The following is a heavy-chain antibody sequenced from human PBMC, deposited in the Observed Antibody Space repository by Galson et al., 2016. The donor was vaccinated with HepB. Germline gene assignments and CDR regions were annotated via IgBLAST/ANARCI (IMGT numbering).Heavy chain of an antibody. CDR3: AEATMATKGAIDY. V-gene: IGHV3-9*01. J-gene: IGHJ4*02. Sequence: SLRLSCAASGFTFDDYAMHWVRQVPGRGLEWVSGILWNGDIGYADSVKGRFTVSRDNARNSLYLQMNSLRAEDTALYYCAEATMATKGAIDYWGQGTLVTVAP. D-gene: IGHD5-12*01. CDR2: ILWNGDI. CDR1: GFTFDDYA.